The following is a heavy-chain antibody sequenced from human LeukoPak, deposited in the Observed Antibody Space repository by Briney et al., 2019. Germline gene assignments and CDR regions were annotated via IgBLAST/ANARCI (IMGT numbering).Heavy chain of an antibody. CDR1: GGSFSGYY. CDR2: INHSGST. D-gene: IGHD3-22*01. CDR3: ARGHYDSSGSPYFDY. Sequence: SETPSLTCAVSGGSFSGYYWSWIRQPPGKGLEWIGEINHSGSTNYNPSLKSRVTISVDTSKNQFSLKLSSVTAADTAVYYCARGHYDSSGSPYFDYWGQGTLVTVSS. J-gene: IGHJ4*02. V-gene: IGHV4-34*01.